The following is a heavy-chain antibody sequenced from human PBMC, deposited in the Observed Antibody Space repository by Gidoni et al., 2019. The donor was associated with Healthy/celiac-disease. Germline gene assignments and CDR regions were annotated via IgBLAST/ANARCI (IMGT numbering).Heavy chain of an antibody. CDR3: ARDPYYYGMDV. J-gene: IGHJ6*02. CDR2: IWYDGGNK. Sequence: QVPLVESGGGVVQPARSLRLARAASGYTFSCNGIHWVRQAPGKGLEWVAVIWYDGGNKYYADSVKGRFTISRDNSKNTLYLKMNSLRAEDTAMYYCARDPYYYGMDVWGQGTTVTVSS. CDR1: GYTFSCNG. V-gene: IGHV3-33*01.